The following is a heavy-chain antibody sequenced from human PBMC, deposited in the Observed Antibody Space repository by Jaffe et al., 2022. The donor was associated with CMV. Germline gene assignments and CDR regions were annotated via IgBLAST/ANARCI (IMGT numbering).Heavy chain of an antibody. CDR3: ASTSPGDRYFGRTIFGVSDYYYYYMDV. Sequence: EVQLVQSGAEVKKPGESLRISCKGSGYSFTSYWISWVRQMPGKGLEWMGRIDPSDSYTNYSPSFQGHVTISADKSISTAYLQWSSLKASDTAMYYCASTSPGDRYFGRTIFGVSDYYYYYMDVWGKGTTVTVSS. V-gene: IGHV5-10-1*03. CDR1: GYSFTSYW. CDR2: IDPSDSYT. J-gene: IGHJ6*03. D-gene: IGHD3-3*01.